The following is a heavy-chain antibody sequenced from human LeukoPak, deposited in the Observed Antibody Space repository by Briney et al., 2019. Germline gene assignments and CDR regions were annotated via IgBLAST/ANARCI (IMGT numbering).Heavy chain of an antibody. J-gene: IGHJ6*02. V-gene: IGHV3-23*01. CDR1: AFTFSSYW. D-gene: IGHD3-10*01. Sequence: GGSLRLSCEASAFTFSSYWMSWVRQAPGKGLEWVSAISGSGGSTYYADSVKGRFTISRDNSKNTLYLQMNSLRAEDTAVYYCAKGDMVRGVIITPDYYYGMDVWGQGTTVTVSS. CDR2: ISGSGGST. CDR3: AKGDMVRGVIITPDYYYGMDV.